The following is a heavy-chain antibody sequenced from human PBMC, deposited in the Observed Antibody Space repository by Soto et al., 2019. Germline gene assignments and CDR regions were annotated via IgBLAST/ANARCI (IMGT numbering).Heavy chain of an antibody. D-gene: IGHD4-17*01. CDR2: ISAYNGNT. CDR1: GYTFTSYG. CDR3: ARYFGGLDRSYDAFAI. J-gene: IGHJ3*02. Sequence: QVQLVQSGAEVKKPGASGKVSCKASGYTFTSYGISWVRQAPGQGLEWMGWISAYNGNTNYAQKLQGRVTMTTDTSTSTAYMALRSLRSDDTAVYYCARYFGGLDRSYDAFAIWGQGTMVTVSS. V-gene: IGHV1-18*04.